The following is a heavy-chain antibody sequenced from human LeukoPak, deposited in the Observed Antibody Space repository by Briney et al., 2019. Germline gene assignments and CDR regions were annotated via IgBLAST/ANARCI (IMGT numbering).Heavy chain of an antibody. V-gene: IGHV3-11*04. J-gene: IGHJ4*02. CDR3: ARGRGYCIDSNCYEAYSGY. CDR1: GFTFSDYY. D-gene: IGHD2-2*01. CDR2: ISGSGSTI. Sequence: GGSLRLSCAASGFTFSDYYMSWIRQAPGKGLEWVSYISGSGSTIYYADSVKGRFTISRDNAKNSLYLQMNSLRAEDTAVYYCARGRGYCIDSNCYEAYSGYWGQGTLVTVSS.